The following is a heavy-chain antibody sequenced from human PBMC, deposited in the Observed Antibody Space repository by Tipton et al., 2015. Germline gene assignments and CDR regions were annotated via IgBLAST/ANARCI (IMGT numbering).Heavy chain of an antibody. D-gene: IGHD2-21*02. J-gene: IGHJ4*02. CDR3: AREEEYCDGGDCYSRGLDY. V-gene: IGHV3-74*01. Sequence: SLRLSCAASGFTFSIFWMHWIRQAPGKGLVWVSRINSDGSTIDYADSVKGRFTISRDNAKNTLYLQMNSLRDEDTAVYYCAREEEYCDGGDCYSRGLDYWGQGTLVTVSS. CDR1: GFTFSIFW. CDR2: INSDGSTI.